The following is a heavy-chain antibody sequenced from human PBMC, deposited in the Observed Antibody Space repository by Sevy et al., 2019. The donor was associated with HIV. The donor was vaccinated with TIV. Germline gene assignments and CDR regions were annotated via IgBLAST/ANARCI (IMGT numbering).Heavy chain of an antibody. Sequence: GGSLRLSCAASGFTFSIYAMSWVRQAPGKGLEWVSVISITGGSTYYADSVKGRFTISRDNSNNTLYLQMNTLRAEATAVYYCAKDRVSGTYYTGDFDYWGQGTLVTVSS. CDR2: ISITGGST. J-gene: IGHJ4*02. CDR3: AKDRVSGTYYTGDFDY. CDR1: GFTFSIYA. V-gene: IGHV3-23*01. D-gene: IGHD3-10*01.